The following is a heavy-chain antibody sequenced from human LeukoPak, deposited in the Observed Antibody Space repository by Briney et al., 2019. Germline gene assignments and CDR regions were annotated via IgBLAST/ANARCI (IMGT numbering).Heavy chain of an antibody. J-gene: IGHJ4*02. CDR3: ARSDARGYDYGDY. Sequence: GESLKISCKGSGYSFTSYWISWVRQMPGKGLEWVGRIDPSDSYTNYSPSFQGHVTISADKSISTAYLQWSSPKASDTAMYYCARSDARGYDYGDYWGQGTLVTVSS. D-gene: IGHD6-13*01. V-gene: IGHV5-10-1*01. CDR2: IDPSDSYT. CDR1: GYSFTSYW.